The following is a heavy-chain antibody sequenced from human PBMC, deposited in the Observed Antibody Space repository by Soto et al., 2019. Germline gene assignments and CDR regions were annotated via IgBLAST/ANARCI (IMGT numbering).Heavy chain of an antibody. CDR2: MNPNSGNT. J-gene: IGHJ6*03. CDR3: ARVSTSPAAVAGIDYYYYYYMDV. CDR1: GYTFTSYD. V-gene: IGHV1-8*01. Sequence: ASVKVSCKASGYTFTSYDINWVRQATGQGLEWMGWMNPNSGNTGYAQKFQGRVTMTRNTSISTAYMEMSSLRSEDTAVYYCARVSTSPAAVAGIDYYYYYYMDVWGKGTTVTVSS. D-gene: IGHD6-19*01.